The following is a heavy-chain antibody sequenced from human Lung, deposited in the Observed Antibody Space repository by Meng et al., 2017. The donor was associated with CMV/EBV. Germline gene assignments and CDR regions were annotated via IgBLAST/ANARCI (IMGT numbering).Heavy chain of an antibody. D-gene: IGHD2-15*01. V-gene: IGHV4-61*01. CDR3: ARVRDIDDY. Sequence: LSCTVSGGSVSSGSYYWSWIRQPPGKGLEWIGYIYYSGSTNYNPSLKSRVTISVDTSKNQFSLKLSSVTAADTAVYYCARVRDIDDYWVQGTLVTVSS. CDR2: IYYSGST. CDR1: GGSVSSGSYY. J-gene: IGHJ4*02.